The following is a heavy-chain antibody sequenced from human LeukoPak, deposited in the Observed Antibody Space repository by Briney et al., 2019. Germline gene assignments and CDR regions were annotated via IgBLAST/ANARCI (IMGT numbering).Heavy chain of an antibody. CDR2: IYHSGTT. D-gene: IGHD3-22*01. V-gene: IGHV4-30-2*01. CDR3: ASEYYYDSSGYYYGFAP. J-gene: IGHJ5*02. Sequence: EPSQTLSLTCAVSGGSISTGGYSWSWIRQPPGKGLEWIGYIYHSGTTYNNPSLKSRVTISVDTSKNQFSLKLSSVTAADTAVYYCASEYYYDSSGYYYGFAPWGQEPLVTVSS. CDR1: GGSISTGGYS.